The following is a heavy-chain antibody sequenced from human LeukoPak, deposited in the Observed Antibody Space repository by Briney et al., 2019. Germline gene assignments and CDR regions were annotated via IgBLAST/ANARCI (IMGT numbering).Heavy chain of an antibody. CDR2: ISGSGGST. CDR3: AKSFDYDFWSGYYPPYYFDY. J-gene: IGHJ4*02. CDR1: GGSFSGYY. D-gene: IGHD3-3*01. Sequence: PSETLSLTCAVYGGSFSGYYWSWIRQPPGKGLEWVSAISGSGGSTYYADSVKGRFTISRDNSKNTLYLQMNSLRAEDTAVYYCAKSFDYDFWSGYYPPYYFDYWGQGTLVTVSS. V-gene: IGHV3-23*01.